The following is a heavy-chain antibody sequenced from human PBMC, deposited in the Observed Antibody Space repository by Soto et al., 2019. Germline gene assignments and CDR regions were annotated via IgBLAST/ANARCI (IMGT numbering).Heavy chain of an antibody. CDR1: GGSFSGYY. D-gene: IGHD3-10*01. CDR3: ARGRTYYYQCLDY. V-gene: IGHV4-34*01. CDR2: INHSGST. J-gene: IGHJ4*02. Sequence: SETLSLTCAVYGGSFSGYYWSWIRQPPGKGLEWIGEINHSGSTNYNPSLKSRVTISVDTSKNQFSLKLSSVTAADTAVYYCARGRTYYYQCLDYWGQGTLVTVSS.